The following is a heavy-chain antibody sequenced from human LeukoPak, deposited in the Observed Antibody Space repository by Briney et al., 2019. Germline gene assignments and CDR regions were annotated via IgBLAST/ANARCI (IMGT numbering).Heavy chain of an antibody. CDR3: AEFRGYDPYYFAY. D-gene: IGHD5-12*01. CDR1: GYCFTGYY. V-gene: IGHV1-2*02. Sequence: ASVKVSCKASGYCFTGYYMHWVRQAPGQGLEWMGCINPNSGGTDYAQKFQGRVTMTRDTSISTAYMELSRLTSDDTAVYYCAEFRGYDPYYFAYWGQGTLVAVSS. J-gene: IGHJ4*02. CDR2: INPNSGGT.